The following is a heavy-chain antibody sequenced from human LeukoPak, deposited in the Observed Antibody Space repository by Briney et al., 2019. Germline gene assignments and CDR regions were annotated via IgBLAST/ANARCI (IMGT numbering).Heavy chain of an antibody. Sequence: GGSLRLSCAASGFTFSSYSMNWVRQAPGKGLEWVSSISSSSSYIYYADSVKGRFTISRDNAKNSLYLQMNSLRAEDTAVYYCASGFRGHDMNRFDPWGQGTLVTVSS. CDR1: GFTFSSYS. CDR3: ASGFRGHDMNRFDP. J-gene: IGHJ5*02. CDR2: ISSSSSYI. D-gene: IGHD5-12*01. V-gene: IGHV3-21*01.